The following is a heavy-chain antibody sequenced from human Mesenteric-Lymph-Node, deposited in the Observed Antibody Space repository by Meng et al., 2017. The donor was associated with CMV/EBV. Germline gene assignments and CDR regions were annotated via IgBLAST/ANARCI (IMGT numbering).Heavy chain of an antibody. Sequence: KASGYTFNGNYMHWVRQAPGQGLEWMGRINPNSGGTTYAQKFQGRVKMTRDTSISTAYMELSRLTSDDTTVYYCARGGVLAASGSHDYWGQGTLVTVSS. V-gene: IGHV1-2*06. CDR1: GYTFNGNY. CDR3: ARGGVLAASGSHDY. CDR2: INPNSGGT. D-gene: IGHD6-13*01. J-gene: IGHJ4*02.